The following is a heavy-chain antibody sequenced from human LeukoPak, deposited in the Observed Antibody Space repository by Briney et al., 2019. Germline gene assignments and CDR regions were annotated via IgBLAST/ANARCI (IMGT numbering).Heavy chain of an antibody. V-gene: IGHV3-74*01. J-gene: IGHJ4*02. D-gene: IGHD2-15*01. CDR1: GFPFRSHW. Sequence: QPGGSLRLSCAASGFPFRSHWMHWVRQVPGKGLVWVSHISTDGTTTNYADSVKGGFTISRDNAKDTLYLQLNSLRAEDTAIYYCARSLGYSSGGWGQGTLVTVSS. CDR2: ISTDGTTT. CDR3: ARSLGYSSGG.